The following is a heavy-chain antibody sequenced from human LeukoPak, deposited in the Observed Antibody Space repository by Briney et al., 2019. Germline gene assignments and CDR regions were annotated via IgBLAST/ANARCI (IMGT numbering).Heavy chain of an antibody. V-gene: IGHV3-21*01. CDR2: ISSSSSYI. D-gene: IGHD3-10*01. CDR1: GFTFSSYS. J-gene: IGHJ4*02. CDR3: ATGSGSFRYFDY. Sequence: GGSLRLSCAASGFTFSSYSMNWVRQAPGKGLEWVSSISSSSSYIYYADSVKGRFTISRDNAKNSLYLQMNSLRAEDTAVYYCATGSGSFRYFDYWGQGTLVTVSS.